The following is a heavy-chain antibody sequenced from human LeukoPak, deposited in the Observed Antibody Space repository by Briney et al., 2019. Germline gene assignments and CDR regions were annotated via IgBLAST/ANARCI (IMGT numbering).Heavy chain of an antibody. D-gene: IGHD3-10*01. J-gene: IGHJ5*02. CDR3: ARVKSGGSGSYSWFDP. V-gene: IGHV1-46*01. Sequence: ASVKVSCKASGYTFTSYYMHWVRQAPGQGLEWMGIINPSGGSTSYAQKFQGRVTMTRDMSTSTVYMELSSLRSEDTAVYYCARVKSGGSGSYSWFDPWGQGTLVTVSS. CDR2: INPSGGST. CDR1: GYTFTSYY.